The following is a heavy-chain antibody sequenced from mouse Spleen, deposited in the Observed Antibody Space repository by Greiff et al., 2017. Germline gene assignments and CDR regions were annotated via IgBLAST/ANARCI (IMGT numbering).Heavy chain of an antibody. V-gene: IGHV5-16*01. CDR1: GFTFSDYY. Sequence: EVQRVESEGGLVQPGSSMKLSCTASGFTFSDYYMAWVRQVPEKGLEWVANINYDGSSTYYLDSLKSRFIISRDNAKNILYLQMSSLKSEDTATYYCARGLGLRLYAMDYWGQGTSVTVSS. CDR3: ARGLGLRLYAMDY. J-gene: IGHJ4*01. D-gene: IGHD3-1*01. CDR2: INYDGSST.